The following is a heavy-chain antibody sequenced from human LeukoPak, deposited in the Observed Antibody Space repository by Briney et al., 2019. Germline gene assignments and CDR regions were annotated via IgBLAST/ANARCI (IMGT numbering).Heavy chain of an antibody. Sequence: ASVKVSCKASGYTFTGYYVHWVRQAPGQGLEWMGWINPNSGGTNYAQKFQGRVTMTEDTSTDTAYMELSSLRSEDTAVYYCATALPGSQLEVVVATIDAFDIWGQGTMVTVSS. CDR1: GYTFTGYY. CDR3: ATALPGSQLEVVVATIDAFDI. J-gene: IGHJ3*02. D-gene: IGHD2-15*01. V-gene: IGHV1-2*02. CDR2: INPNSGGT.